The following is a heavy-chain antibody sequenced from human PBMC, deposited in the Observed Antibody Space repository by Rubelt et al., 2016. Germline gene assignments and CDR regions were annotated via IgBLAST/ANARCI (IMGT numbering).Heavy chain of an antibody. CDR1: GGSFSGYY. Sequence: QVQLQQWGAGLLKPSETLSLTCAVYGGSFSGYYWSWIRQPPGKGLEWIGEINHSGSTNYNPSLKSRVTISVDTSKNQFSLKLSAVTAADTAVYYCARGGDSSAQEGGRYFDYWGQGTLVTVSS. D-gene: IGHD3-22*01. V-gene: IGHV4-34*01. CDR2: INHSGST. J-gene: IGHJ4*02. CDR3: ARGGDSSAQEGGRYFDY.